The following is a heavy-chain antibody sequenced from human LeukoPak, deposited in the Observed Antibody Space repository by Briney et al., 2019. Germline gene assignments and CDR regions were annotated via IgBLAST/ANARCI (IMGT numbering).Heavy chain of an antibody. Sequence: GGPLRLSCAASGFTFSNYLMHWVRQAPGKGLVWVSRINSDGSSTHYADYVKGRFTISRDNAKSTLYLQMNSLGAEDTAVYYCARDFGTMLLDYWGQGTLVTVSS. CDR1: GFTFSNYL. D-gene: IGHD2-8*01. J-gene: IGHJ4*02. CDR2: INSDGSST. V-gene: IGHV3-74*01. CDR3: ARDFGTMLLDY.